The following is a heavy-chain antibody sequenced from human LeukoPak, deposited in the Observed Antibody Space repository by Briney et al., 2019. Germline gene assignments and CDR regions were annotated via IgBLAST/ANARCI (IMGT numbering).Heavy chain of an antibody. CDR2: INPNSGGT. CDR3: ARARYCSGGSCYPTYNWFDP. CDR1: RYTFTGYY. V-gene: IGHV1-2*02. Sequence: GDSVKVSCKASRYTFTGYYMHWVRQAPGQGLEWMGWINPNSGGTNYAQKFQGRVTMTRDTSISTAYMELSRLRSDDTAVYYCARARYCSGGSCYPTYNWFDPWGQGTLVTVCS. J-gene: IGHJ5*02. D-gene: IGHD2-15*01.